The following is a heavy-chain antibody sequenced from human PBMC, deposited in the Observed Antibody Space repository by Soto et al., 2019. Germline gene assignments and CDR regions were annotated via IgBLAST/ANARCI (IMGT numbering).Heavy chain of an antibody. Sequence: HPGGSLRLSCAASGFTFSSYAMHWVRQAPGKGLEWVAVISYDGSNKYYADSVKGRFTISRDNSKNTLYLQMNSLRAEDTAVYYCARDLPPDPIAAAVWGQGTTVTVSS. J-gene: IGHJ6*02. V-gene: IGHV3-30-3*01. CDR2: ISYDGSNK. D-gene: IGHD6-13*01. CDR1: GFTFSSYA. CDR3: ARDLPPDPIAAAV.